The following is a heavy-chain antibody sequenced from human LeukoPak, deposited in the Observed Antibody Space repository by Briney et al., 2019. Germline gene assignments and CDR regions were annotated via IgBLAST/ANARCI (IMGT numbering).Heavy chain of an antibody. CDR2: INIFNGNT. V-gene: IGHV1-18*01. Sequence: ASVKVSCKASGYTFSSYGISWVRQAPGQGLEWMGWINIFNGNTNYAQKFQGRVTMTTDTSTSTAYMELRSLRSYMELRSLTSDDTAVYYCATNSPTVGTIGDSWGQGTPVIVSS. CDR1: GYTFSSYG. CDR3: SDDTAVYYCATNSPTVGTIGDS. J-gene: IGHJ5*01. D-gene: IGHD1-26*01.